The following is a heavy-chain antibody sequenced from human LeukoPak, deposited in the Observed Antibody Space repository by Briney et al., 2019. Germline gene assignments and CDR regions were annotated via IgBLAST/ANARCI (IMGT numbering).Heavy chain of an antibody. CDR2: ISGSGPYT. Sequence: HAGGSLRLSCAASGFTFSSYAMSWVRQAPGKGLEWVSGISGSGPYTFYTDSVKGRFTISRDSSKNTLYLQMNSLRAEDTALYYCGKQGFWSGISCFFDFGGQGTLVTFSS. V-gene: IGHV3-23*01. CDR3: GKQGFWSGISCFFDF. D-gene: IGHD3-3*01. CDR1: GFTFSSYA. J-gene: IGHJ4*02.